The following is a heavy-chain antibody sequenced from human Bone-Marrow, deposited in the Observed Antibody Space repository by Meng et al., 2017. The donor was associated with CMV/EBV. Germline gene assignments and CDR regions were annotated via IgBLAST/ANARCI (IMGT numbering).Heavy chain of an antibody. Sequence: SETLSLTCTVSGDSISSGSYYWAWIRQPPGKGLEWIGSIYHSGGTYDNPSLKSRVAIFVDTSKNQFSLNLWSVTAADTAVYYCARQAHYYGSGSYLHDWFDPWGQGTLVTVSS. J-gene: IGHJ5*02. CDR3: ARQAHYYGSGSYLHDWFDP. D-gene: IGHD3-10*01. CDR1: GDSISSGSYY. V-gene: IGHV4-39*01. CDR2: IYHSGGT.